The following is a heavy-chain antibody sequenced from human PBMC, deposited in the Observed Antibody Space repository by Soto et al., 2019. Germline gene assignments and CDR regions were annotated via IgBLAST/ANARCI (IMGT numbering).Heavy chain of an antibody. V-gene: IGHV3-23*05. CDR1: GFTFSSYA. CDR3: ARSWGYLDY. D-gene: IGHD3-16*01. J-gene: IGHJ4*02. CDR2: IYSGGST. Sequence: EVQLLESGGGLVQPGGSLRLSCAASGFTFSSYAMSWVRQAPGKGLEWVSAIYSGGSTDYADSVKGRFTISRDKSKNTLYLQMNSLRAEDTAMYYCARSWGYLDYWGQGTLVTVSS.